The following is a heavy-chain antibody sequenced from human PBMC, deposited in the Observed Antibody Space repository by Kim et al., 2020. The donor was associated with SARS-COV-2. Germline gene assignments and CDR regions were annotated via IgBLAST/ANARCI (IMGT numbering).Heavy chain of an antibody. CDR3: PIARPILLDAFDI. D-gene: IGHD6-6*01. Sequence: SNPSRKSRVTISVDTSKNQFSLKLSSVTAADTAVYYCPIARPILLDAFDIWGQGTMVTVSS. J-gene: IGHJ3*02. V-gene: IGHV4-39*07.